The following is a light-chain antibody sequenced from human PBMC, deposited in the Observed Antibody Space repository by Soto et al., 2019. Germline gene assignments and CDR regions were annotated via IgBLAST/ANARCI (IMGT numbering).Light chain of an antibody. V-gene: IGKV3-11*01. Sequence: EIVLTQSRATLSLSPGERAALSCRASQSVSSYLAWYQQKPGQAPRLLIYDASKRATGIPARFSGSGSGTDFTLTISSLEPEDFAVYFCQQRSNWSSTFGGGTKVEI. CDR3: QQRSNWSST. CDR1: QSVSSY. J-gene: IGKJ4*01. CDR2: DAS.